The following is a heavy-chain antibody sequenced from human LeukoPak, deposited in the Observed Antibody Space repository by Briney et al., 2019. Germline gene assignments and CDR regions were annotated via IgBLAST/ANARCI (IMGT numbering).Heavy chain of an antibody. Sequence: GGSLRLSCAASGFTFSSYGMHWVRQAPGKGLVWVAIISYDGSNKYYPDSVKGRFTISRDDSKNTLYLQMNSLRTEDTAVYYCAKELTRPNRPVAGLNYWGQGTLVTVSS. CDR3: AKELTRPNRPVAGLNY. CDR1: GFTFSSYG. J-gene: IGHJ4*02. V-gene: IGHV3-30*18. CDR2: ISYDGSNK. D-gene: IGHD6-19*01.